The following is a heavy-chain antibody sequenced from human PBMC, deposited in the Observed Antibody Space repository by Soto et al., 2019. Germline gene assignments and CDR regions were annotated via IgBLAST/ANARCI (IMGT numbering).Heavy chain of an antibody. CDR3: ARIGALTTDAFDI. CDR1: GYTFTGYI. J-gene: IGHJ3*02. D-gene: IGHD4-17*01. CDR2: INAGNGNT. V-gene: IGHV1-3*01. Sequence: QVQLVQSGAEVKKPGASVKVSCKASGYTFTGYIIHWVRQAPGQRLEWMGWINAGNGNTKYSQKFQGRVTITRDTSASTAYMELSSLRSEDTAVYSCARIGALTTDAFDIWGQGTMVTVSS.